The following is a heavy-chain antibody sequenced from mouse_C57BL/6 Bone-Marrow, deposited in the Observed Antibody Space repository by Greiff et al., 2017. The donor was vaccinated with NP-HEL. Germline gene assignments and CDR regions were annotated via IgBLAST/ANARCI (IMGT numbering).Heavy chain of an antibody. D-gene: IGHD1-1*01. Sequence: QVQLQQPGAELVMPGASVKLSCKASGYTFTSYWMHWVKQRPGQGLEWIGEIDPSDSYTNYNQKFKGKSTLTVDKSSSTAYMQLSSLTSEDSAVYYCARGGYCSSYNYWGKGTTLTVSS. CDR1: GYTFTSYW. V-gene: IGHV1-69*01. J-gene: IGHJ2*01. CDR3: ARGGYCSSYNY. CDR2: IDPSDSYT.